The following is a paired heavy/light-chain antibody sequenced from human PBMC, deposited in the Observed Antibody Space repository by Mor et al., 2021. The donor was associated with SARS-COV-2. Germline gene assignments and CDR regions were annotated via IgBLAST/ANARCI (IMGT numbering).Heavy chain of an antibody. CDR1: GASIRRGGYF. V-gene: IGHV4-31*01. Sequence: QVQLHESGPGRVRPSQTLSLTCAVSGASIRRGGYFWSWIRQHPGKGLEWIGYIYNSGSPYYNPSLRSLVNISVDTSKNFLSLELRSVTAADTAVYYCARGPSGYYLDHWGQGALVTVSS. J-gene: IGHJ4*02. D-gene: IGHD3-3*01. CDR3: ARGPSGYYLDH. CDR2: IYNSGSP.
Light chain of an antibody. J-gene: IGLJ2*01. CDR3: QSYDSGRLHSLV. Sequence: QSVLTQPPSLSGAPGERVTISCSGNSSNIGADYDIYWYQQVPGTAPKLLIYANSHRPSGVPDRFSGSKSGTAGSLAITGLQAEDEATYYCQSYDSGRLHSLVFGGGTRLTVL. CDR1: SSNIGADYD. CDR2: ANS. V-gene: IGLV1-40*01.